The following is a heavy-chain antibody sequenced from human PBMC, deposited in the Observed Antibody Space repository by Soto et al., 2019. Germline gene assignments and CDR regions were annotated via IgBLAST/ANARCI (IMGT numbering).Heavy chain of an antibody. CDR2: ISAYNGNT. Sequence: QVQLVQSGAEVKKPGASVKVPCKASGYTFSSYGISWVRQAPGQGLEWMGWISAYNGNTNYAQKLQGRVTMTTDTPTRTGYMELRSLRSDDTAVYYCARVTGYSSGWYYWYFDLWGRGTLVTVSS. CDR3: ARVTGYSSGWYYWYFDL. CDR1: GYTFSSYG. J-gene: IGHJ2*01. D-gene: IGHD6-19*01. V-gene: IGHV1-18*01.